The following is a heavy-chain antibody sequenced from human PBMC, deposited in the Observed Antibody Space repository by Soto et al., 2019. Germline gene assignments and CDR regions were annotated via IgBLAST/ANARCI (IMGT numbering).Heavy chain of an antibody. V-gene: IGHV3-30*04. CDR1: RFTFSTYA. D-gene: IGHD4-4*01. J-gene: IGHJ4*02. Sequence: QVQLAESGGGVVQPGRSLRLSCAASRFTFSTYAMHWVRQAPGKGLEWVAVISFDGSNIYYADSVKGRFTISRDNSKNTLYLQLNSLRTEDTAVYYCARDLLDGYSSLMTFRHFDYWGQGTLVTVSS. CDR3: ARDLLDGYSSLMTFRHFDY. CDR2: ISFDGSNI.